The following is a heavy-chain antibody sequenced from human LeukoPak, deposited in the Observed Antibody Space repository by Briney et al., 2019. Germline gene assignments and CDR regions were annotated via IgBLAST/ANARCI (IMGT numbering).Heavy chain of an antibody. D-gene: IGHD3-22*01. Sequence: GGSLRLSCAASGFTFSSYAMSWVRQAPGKGLEWVSAISGSGASTYYADAVKGWFTISRDNSKNTLYLQMNSLRDEDTAVYYCAKGPDSSGYGYYGMVVWGQGTTVTVSS. CDR2: ISGSGAST. J-gene: IGHJ6*02. CDR1: GFTFSSYA. CDR3: AKGPDSSGYGYYGMVV. V-gene: IGHV3-23*01.